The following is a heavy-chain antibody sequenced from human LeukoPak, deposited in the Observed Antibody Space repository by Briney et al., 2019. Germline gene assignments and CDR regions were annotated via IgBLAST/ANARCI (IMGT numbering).Heavy chain of an antibody. V-gene: IGHV3-21*01. Sequence: GGSLRLSCAASGFTFSSYSMNWVRQAPGKGLEWVSSISSSSSYIYYADSVKGRFTISRDNAKNSLYLQMNSLRAEDTGVYYCARDRYSGYGAFDYWGQGTLVTVSS. D-gene: IGHD5-12*01. CDR3: ARDRYSGYGAFDY. CDR1: GFTFSSYS. CDR2: ISSSSSYI. J-gene: IGHJ4*02.